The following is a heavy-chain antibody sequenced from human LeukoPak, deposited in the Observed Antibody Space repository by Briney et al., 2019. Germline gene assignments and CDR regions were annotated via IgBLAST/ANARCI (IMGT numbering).Heavy chain of an antibody. CDR3: AKSTGSGILFPNDS. CDR1: GFTFSSYG. CDR2: ISGSGRST. Sequence: GGSLRLSCAASGFTFSSYGMSWVRQGPGKGLEWVSFISGSGRSTNYADSVKGRFTISKDTSKNTGYLQMSSLRADDTAVYYCAKSTGSGILFPNDSWGRGTQVAVSS. V-gene: IGHV3-23*01. J-gene: IGHJ5*01. D-gene: IGHD3-10*01.